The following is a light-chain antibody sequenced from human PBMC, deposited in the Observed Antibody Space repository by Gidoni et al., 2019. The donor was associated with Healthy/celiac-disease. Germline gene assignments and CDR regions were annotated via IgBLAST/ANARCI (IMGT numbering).Light chain of an antibody. CDR1: QSISSY. J-gene: IGKJ5*01. CDR3: QQSYSTPRAIT. V-gene: IGKV1-39*01. Sequence: DIHITQSPSSLSASVGDRVTITCRASQSISSYLNWYQQKPGKAPKLLIYAASSLQSGVPSRFSGSGSGTDFTLTISSLQPEDFATYYCQQSYSTPRAITFGQGTRLEIK. CDR2: AAS.